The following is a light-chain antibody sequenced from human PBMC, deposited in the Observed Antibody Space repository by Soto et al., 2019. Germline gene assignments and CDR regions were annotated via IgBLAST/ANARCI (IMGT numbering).Light chain of an antibody. J-gene: IGKJ1*01. CDR2: GAS. Sequence: DIQVTQSPSSVSASLGDRVTITCWASQDIAGYLAWYQHKPGRTPELLIHGASRLQSGVPARFSGSGSGTDFTLTISSLQPEDFATYYCQQSYSTRWTFGQGTKVDI. CDR3: QQSYSTRWT. V-gene: IGKV1-12*01. CDR1: QDIAGY.